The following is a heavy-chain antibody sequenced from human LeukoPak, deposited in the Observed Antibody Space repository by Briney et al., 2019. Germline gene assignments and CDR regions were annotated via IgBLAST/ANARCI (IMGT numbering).Heavy chain of an antibody. Sequence: GGSLRLSCAASGFTFSSYGMHWVRQAPGKGLEWVAFIRYDGSNKYYADSVKGRFTISRDNSKNTLYLQMNSLRAGDTAVYYCAKVMGSSGWSSYWGQGTLVTVSS. CDR3: AKVMGSSGWSSY. D-gene: IGHD6-19*01. CDR2: IRYDGSNK. V-gene: IGHV3-30*02. CDR1: GFTFSSYG. J-gene: IGHJ4*02.